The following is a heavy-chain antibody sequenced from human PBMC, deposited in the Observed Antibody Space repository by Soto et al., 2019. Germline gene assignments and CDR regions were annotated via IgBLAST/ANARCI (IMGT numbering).Heavy chain of an antibody. CDR1: GFKFIIYG. Sequence: QVHVAESGGGVVQPGRSLRLSCATSGFKFIIYGMHWVRQTPGKGLEWVATISHDGTAQYHAESVKGRFTISRDDSKSSVYLQMIRRTGEDAAVYSCARVYGTYSGVYWGLGALVPVSS. J-gene: IGHJ4*02. D-gene: IGHD2-21*01. CDR2: ISHDGTAQ. CDR3: ARVYGTYSGVY. V-gene: IGHV3-30*03.